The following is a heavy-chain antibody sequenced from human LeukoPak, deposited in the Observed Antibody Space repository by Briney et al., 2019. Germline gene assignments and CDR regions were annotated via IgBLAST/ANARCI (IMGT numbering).Heavy chain of an antibody. Sequence: GGSLRLSCVTSGFTFSTYAMTWVRQAPGKGPEWVSSINNSGGTTDYSDSVKGRFTVSRDNSKSTLYLQMESVRVEDTGVYYCTGQTFRGRERSYSELWGQGTLVTVFS. V-gene: IGHV3-23*01. CDR1: GFTFSTYA. CDR3: TGQTFRGRERSYSEL. J-gene: IGHJ4*02. CDR2: INNSGGTT. D-gene: IGHD1-26*01.